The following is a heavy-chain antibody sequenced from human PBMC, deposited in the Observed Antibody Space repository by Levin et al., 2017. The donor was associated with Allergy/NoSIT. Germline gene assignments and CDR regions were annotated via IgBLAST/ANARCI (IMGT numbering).Heavy chain of an antibody. J-gene: IGHJ5*02. Sequence: QSGPTLVKPTQTLTLTCSFSGFSLSTSGVGVGWIRQPPGKALEWLALIYWDDDKRYSPSLKSRLTITKDTSKNQVVLTMTNMDPVDTATYYCAHIFTCWSSSCTRRSSWFDPWGQGTLVTVSS. CDR2: IYWDDDK. CDR3: AHIFTCWSSSCTRRSSWFDP. CDR1: GFSLSTSGVG. V-gene: IGHV2-5*02. D-gene: IGHD6-13*01.